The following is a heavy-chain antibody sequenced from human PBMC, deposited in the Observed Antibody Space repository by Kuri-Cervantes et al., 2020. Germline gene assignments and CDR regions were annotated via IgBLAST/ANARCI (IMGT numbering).Heavy chain of an antibody. J-gene: IGHJ6*02. D-gene: IGHD3-9*01. V-gene: IGHV3-7*01. Sequence: GESLKISCAASGFTFSSYWMSWVRQAPGKGLEWVANIKQDGSEKYYVDSVKGRFTISRDNAKNSLYLQMNSLRAEDTAVYYCARDGDLTGYCWDYYGMDVWGQGTTVTVSS. CDR1: GFTFSSYW. CDR3: ARDGDLTGYCWDYYGMDV. CDR2: IKQDGSEK.